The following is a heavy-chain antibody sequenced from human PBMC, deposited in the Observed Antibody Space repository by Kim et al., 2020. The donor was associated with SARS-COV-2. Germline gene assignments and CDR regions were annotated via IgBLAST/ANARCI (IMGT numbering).Heavy chain of an antibody. CDR1: GFTFNNYA. V-gene: IGHV3-23*01. CDR2: ISGGGGST. CDR3: AKDRGSTWYPVEH. D-gene: IGHD6-13*01. J-gene: IGHJ1*01. Sequence: GGSLRLSCAASGFTFNNYAMSWVRQAPGKGLEWVSAISGGGGSTYYADSVKGRFTISRDNSKNTLYLQMNSLRAEDTAVYYCAKDRGSTWYPVEHWGQGTLVTVSS.